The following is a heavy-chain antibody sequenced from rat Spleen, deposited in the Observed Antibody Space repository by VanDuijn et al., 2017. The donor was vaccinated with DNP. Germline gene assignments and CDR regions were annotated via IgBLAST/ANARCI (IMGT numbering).Heavy chain of an antibody. CDR3: TRSITGNHYWFFDF. Sequence: QVQLKESGPGLVQPSQTLSLTCTVAGFSLTSYNVHWIRQPPGKGLEWVGVIWSGGGTAYNSTLKSRLNISRDTSRRQVFLKMNSLETEDTAVYFCTRSITGNHYWFFDFWGPGTMVTVSS. V-gene: IGHV2-1*01. CDR2: IWSGGGT. J-gene: IGHJ1*01. CDR1: GFSLTSYN. D-gene: IGHD5-1*01.